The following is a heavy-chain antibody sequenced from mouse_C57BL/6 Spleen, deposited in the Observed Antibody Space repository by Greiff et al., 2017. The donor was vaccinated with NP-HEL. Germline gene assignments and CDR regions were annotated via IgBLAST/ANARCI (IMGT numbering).Heavy chain of an antibody. CDR3: ARSYDGYYGWFAY. Sequence: QVQLQQPGAELVRPGTSVKLSCKASGYTFTSYWMHWVKQRPGQGLEWIGVIDPSDSYTNYNQKFEGKATLTVDTSSSTAYMQLSSLTSEDSAVYYCARSYDGYYGWFAYWGQGTLVTVSA. CDR2: IDPSDSYT. V-gene: IGHV1-59*01. J-gene: IGHJ3*01. D-gene: IGHD2-3*01. CDR1: GYTFTSYW.